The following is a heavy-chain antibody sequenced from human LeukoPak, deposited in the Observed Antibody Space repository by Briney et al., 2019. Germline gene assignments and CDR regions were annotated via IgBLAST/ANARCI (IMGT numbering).Heavy chain of an antibody. CDR3: ARLGELSLILDY. J-gene: IGHJ4*02. CDR1: GGSISSSSYY. V-gene: IGHV4-39*01. D-gene: IGHD3-16*02. CDR2: IYYSGST. Sequence: PSETLSLTCTVSGGSISSSSYYWGWIRHPPGKGLEWIGSIYYSGSTYYNPSLKSRVTISVDTSKNQFSLKLSSVTAADTAVYYCARLGELSLILDYWGQGTLVTVSS.